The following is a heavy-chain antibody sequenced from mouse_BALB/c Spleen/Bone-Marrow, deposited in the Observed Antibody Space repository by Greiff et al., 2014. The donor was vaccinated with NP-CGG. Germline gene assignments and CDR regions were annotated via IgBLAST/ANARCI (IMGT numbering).Heavy chain of an antibody. D-gene: IGHD2-4*01. CDR1: GYTFTSYW. Sequence: VQLQQSGAELARPGASVKLSCKASGYTFTSYWMQWVKQRPGQGLEWIGAIYPGDGDTRYTQKFKGKATLTADKSSSTAYMQLSSLASDDSAIYYCASQWDYDSFDYWGQGTTLTVSS. V-gene: IGHV1-87*01. CDR3: ASQWDYDSFDY. CDR2: IYPGDGDT. J-gene: IGHJ2*01.